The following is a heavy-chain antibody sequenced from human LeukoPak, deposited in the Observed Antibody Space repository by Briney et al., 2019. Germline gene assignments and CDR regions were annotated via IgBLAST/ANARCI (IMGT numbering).Heavy chain of an antibody. Sequence: SETLSLTCTVSGGSISSYYWSWIRQPAGKGLEWIGRIYTSGSTNYNPSLKSRVTLSVDTSKNQFSLKLSSVTAADTAVYYCAREVVVVVAATIDYWGQGILVTVSS. CDR1: GGSISSYY. CDR2: IYTSGST. V-gene: IGHV4-4*07. J-gene: IGHJ4*02. D-gene: IGHD2-15*01. CDR3: AREVVVVVAATIDY.